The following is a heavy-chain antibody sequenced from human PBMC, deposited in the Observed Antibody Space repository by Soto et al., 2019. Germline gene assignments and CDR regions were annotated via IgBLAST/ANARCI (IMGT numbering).Heavy chain of an antibody. D-gene: IGHD6-19*01. CDR1: GFTFSSYG. CDR3: AKEARAGSPSYYYGMDV. Sequence: QVQLVESGGGVVQPGRSLRLSCAASGFTFSSYGMHWVRQAPGKGLEWVAVISYDGSNKYYADSVKGRFTISRDNSKNTLYLQMNSLRAEDTAVYYCAKEARAGSPSYYYGMDVWGQGTTVTVSS. J-gene: IGHJ6*02. CDR2: ISYDGSNK. V-gene: IGHV3-30*18.